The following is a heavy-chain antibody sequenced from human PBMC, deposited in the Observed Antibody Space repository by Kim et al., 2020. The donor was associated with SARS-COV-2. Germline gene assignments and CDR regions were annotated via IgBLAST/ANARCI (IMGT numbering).Heavy chain of an antibody. Sequence: SETLSLTCSVSGGPISSSSFYWGWIRQSPGKGLEWIGSIYYSGTTYYNPSLKSRVTISADTPRNQFSLNLTSLTAAETAVYYYARRHGTYGALCWGQGTLVSVSS. V-gene: IGHV4-39*01. CDR3: ARRHGTYGALC. CDR2: IYYSGTT. CDR1: GGPISSSSFY. D-gene: IGHD1-26*01. J-gene: IGHJ4*01.